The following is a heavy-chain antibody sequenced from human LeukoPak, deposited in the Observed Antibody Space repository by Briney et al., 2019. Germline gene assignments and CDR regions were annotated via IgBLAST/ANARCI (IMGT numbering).Heavy chain of an antibody. V-gene: IGHV5-51*01. J-gene: IGHJ4*02. D-gene: IGHD6-6*01. CDR2: IYPADSDT. Sequence: GESLKISCKGSGYSFTNYWIAWVRQMPGKGLEWMGIIYPADSDTRYSPSFQGQVTISADKSISTAYLQWSSLKASDTAMYYCARQYSSSSPFDYWGQGTLVTVSS. CDR1: GYSFTNYW. CDR3: ARQYSSSSPFDY.